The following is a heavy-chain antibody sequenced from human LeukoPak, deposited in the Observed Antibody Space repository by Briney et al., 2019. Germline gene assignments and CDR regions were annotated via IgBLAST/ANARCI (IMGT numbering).Heavy chain of an antibody. V-gene: IGHV4-61*02. CDR2: IYTSGST. CDR1: GGSISSGSYY. D-gene: IGHD3-3*01. J-gene: IGHJ4*02. Sequence: PSQTLSLTCTVSGGSISSGSYYWSWIRQPAGKGLEWIGRIYTSGSTNYNPSLKSRVTISVDTSKNQFFLKLSSVTAADTAVYYCARGNFVNLLRFLECELDYWGQGTLVTVSS. CDR3: ARGNFVNLLRFLECELDY.